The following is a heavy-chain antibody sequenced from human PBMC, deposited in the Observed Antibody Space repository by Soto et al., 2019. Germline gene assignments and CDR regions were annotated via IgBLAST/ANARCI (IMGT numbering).Heavy chain of an antibody. CDR1: GGSFSGYY. CDR2: INHSGST. Sequence: SETLSLTCAVYGGSFSGYYWSWIRQPPGKGLEWIGEINHSGSTNYNPSLKSRVTISVDTSKNQFSLKLSSVTAADTAVYYCARDGKKWFGELLNYYGMDVWGQGTTVT. V-gene: IGHV4-34*01. D-gene: IGHD3-10*01. J-gene: IGHJ6*02. CDR3: ARDGKKWFGELLNYYGMDV.